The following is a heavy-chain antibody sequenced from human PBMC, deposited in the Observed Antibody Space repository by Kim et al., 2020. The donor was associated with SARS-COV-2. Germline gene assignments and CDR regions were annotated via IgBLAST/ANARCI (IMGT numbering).Heavy chain of an antibody. CDR2: IYSGGST. V-gene: IGHV3-53*04. D-gene: IGHD1-7*01. CDR1: GFTVSSNY. J-gene: IGHJ6*02. Sequence: GGSLRLSCAASGFTVSSNYMSWVRQAPGKGLEWVSIIYSGGSTYYADSVKGRFTISRYNSKNTLYLQMNSLRAEDTAVYYCARGGGAGTIYYYFYGMDVWGQGTTVTVSS. CDR3: ARGGGAGTIYYYFYGMDV.